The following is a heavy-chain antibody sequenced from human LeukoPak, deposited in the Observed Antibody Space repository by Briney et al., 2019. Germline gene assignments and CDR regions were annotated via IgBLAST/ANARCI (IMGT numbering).Heavy chain of an antibody. Sequence: PGGSLRLSCAASGFTFSSYWMSWVRQAPGKGLEWVANIKQDGSEKYYVDSVKGRFTISRDNAKNSLHLQMNSLRAEDTAVYYCAREESSIAARPFDYWGQGTLVTVSS. D-gene: IGHD6-6*01. J-gene: IGHJ4*02. CDR2: IKQDGSEK. CDR3: AREESSIAARPFDY. CDR1: GFTFSSYW. V-gene: IGHV3-7*01.